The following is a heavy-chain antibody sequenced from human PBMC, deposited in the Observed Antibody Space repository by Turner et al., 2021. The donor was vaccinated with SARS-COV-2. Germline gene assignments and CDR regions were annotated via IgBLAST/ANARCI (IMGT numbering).Heavy chain of an antibody. V-gene: IGHV4-39*01. D-gene: IGHD3-22*01. J-gene: IGHJ4*02. CDR2: FSESGST. Sequence: QLPLLESGPRLLKLSETPSLSCTDSGVSITSTNFFWGWIRQSPGKGLEWMGPFSESGSTFYHPSFKGRVTMSADPSKRQFFLRLTSVTAADTAVYYCARLYHHDTSGVDFWGQGTQVTVSS. CDR1: GVSITSTNFF. CDR3: ARLYHHDTSGVDF.